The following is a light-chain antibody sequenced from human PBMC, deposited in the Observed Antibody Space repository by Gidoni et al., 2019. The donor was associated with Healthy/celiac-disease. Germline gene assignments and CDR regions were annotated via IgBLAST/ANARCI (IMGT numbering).Light chain of an antibody. J-gene: IGKJ2*01. Sequence: DIQLTQSPSFLSASVGDRVTITCRASQGISSNLAWYQQKPGKAPKLLIYAASTLQSVVPSRFSGSGSGTEFTLTISSLQPEYFATYYCQQDTFGQGTKLEIK. CDR2: AAS. CDR1: QGISSN. V-gene: IGKV1-9*01. CDR3: QQDT.